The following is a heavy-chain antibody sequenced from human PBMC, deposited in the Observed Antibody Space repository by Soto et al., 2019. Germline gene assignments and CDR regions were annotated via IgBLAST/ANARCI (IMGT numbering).Heavy chain of an antibody. J-gene: IGHJ4*02. CDR3: AIVAWERNFDF. V-gene: IGHV4-30-2*01. D-gene: IGHD1-26*01. CDR2: NYQTGTA. Sequence: SETLSLTCNVSGDSITTDGYSWSWIRQPPGKGLEWIGYNYQTGTAYYNPSLKSRVTLSVDRSKNQFSLNLSSMTAADTAVYFCAIVAWERNFDFWGQGTLVTVSS. CDR1: GDSITTDGYS.